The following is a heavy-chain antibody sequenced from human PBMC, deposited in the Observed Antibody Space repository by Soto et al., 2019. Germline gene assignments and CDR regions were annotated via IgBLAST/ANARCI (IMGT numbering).Heavy chain of an antibody. J-gene: IGHJ3*02. Sequence: GGSVRLSCAASGFTVSSNYMSWVRQAPGKGLEWVGRIKSKTDGGTTDYAAPVKGRFTISRDDSKNTLYLQMNSLKTEDTAVYYCTTEGAYYDILTGYYPPPGPDAFEIWGQGTMVTVSS. CDR2: IKSKTDGGTT. V-gene: IGHV3-15*01. CDR1: GFTVSSNY. D-gene: IGHD3-9*01. CDR3: TTEGAYYDILTGYYPPPGPDAFEI.